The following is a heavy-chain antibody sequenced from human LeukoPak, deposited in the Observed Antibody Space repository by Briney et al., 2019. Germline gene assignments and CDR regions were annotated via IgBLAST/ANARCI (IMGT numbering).Heavy chain of an antibody. CDR2: RSRDGTTT. V-gene: IGHV3-74*01. CDR1: GCTLRKYW. CDR3: PSPGYNYAVLGLDY. J-gene: IGHJ4*02. Sequence: GGSLRLSCADSGCTLRKYWMHWVRQAPGEGLAWVSRRSRDGTTTAYAGSVKGRFTISRDSAKYMLYLQMRQLRVEDTDTYYCPSPGYNYAVLGLDYWGQGTLVTVSS. D-gene: IGHD3-10*02.